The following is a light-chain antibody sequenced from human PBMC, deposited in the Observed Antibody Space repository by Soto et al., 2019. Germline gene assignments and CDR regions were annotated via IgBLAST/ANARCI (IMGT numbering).Light chain of an antibody. J-gene: IGKJ5*01. CDR1: QSVSSSY. V-gene: IGKV3D-7*01. CDR3: QQDYNLPFT. Sequence: EIVLTQSPGTLSLSPGERATLSCRASQSVSSSYLAWYQQKPGQAPRLLIYGASTRATGTPARFSGSGSGTDFTLTISSLQPEDFAVYYCQQDYNLPFTFGQGTRLEIK. CDR2: GAS.